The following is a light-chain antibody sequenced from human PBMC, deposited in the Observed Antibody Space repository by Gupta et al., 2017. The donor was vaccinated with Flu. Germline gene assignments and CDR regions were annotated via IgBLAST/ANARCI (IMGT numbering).Light chain of an antibody. J-gene: IGLJ2*01. CDR3: YSTDSSGNNYGV. CDR2: EDS. Sequence: SYELTQPLSVSVPPGQTARITCSGDALPKKCAYWYQQKSGQAPGLVIYEDSKRPSGSTEGFSGCRSGTMATLTISGAQVEDEADYYCYSTDSSGNNYGVFGGGTKLTVL. V-gene: IGLV3-10*01. CDR1: ALPKKC.